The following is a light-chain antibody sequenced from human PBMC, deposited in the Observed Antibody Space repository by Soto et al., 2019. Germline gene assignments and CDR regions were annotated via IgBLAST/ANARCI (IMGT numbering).Light chain of an antibody. J-gene: IGLJ1*01. CDR2: EVS. CDR3: TSKTSTSPYV. Sequence: SALAQPASVSGSPGQSITISCTGTSSDVGGYKYVSWYQQHPGKAPKFLIYEVSNRPSGVSSRFSGSKSGNTASLTISGLQAEDEADYYCTSKTSTSPYVFGTGTKVTVL. V-gene: IGLV2-14*01. CDR1: SSDVGGYKY.